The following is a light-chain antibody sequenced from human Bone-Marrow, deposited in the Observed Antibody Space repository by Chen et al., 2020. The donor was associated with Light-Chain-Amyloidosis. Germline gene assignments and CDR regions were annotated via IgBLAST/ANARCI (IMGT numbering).Light chain of an antibody. CDR1: QSVGGD. CDR3: QQYNNWPLT. J-gene: IGKJ4*01. CDR2: GAS. V-gene: IGKV3-15*01. Sequence: EVVMTQSQATLSVSPGERATLSCRASQSVGGDVAWYQQKPGQAPRLLIYGASTRATGIPVRFSGSGSRTEFTLTISSLQSEDFAVYYWQQYNNWPLTFGGGTKVEIK.